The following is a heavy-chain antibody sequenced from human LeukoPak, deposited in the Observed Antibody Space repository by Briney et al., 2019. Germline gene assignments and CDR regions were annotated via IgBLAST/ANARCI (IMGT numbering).Heavy chain of an antibody. CDR2: ISGRGGST. J-gene: IGHJ4*02. D-gene: IGHD3-10*01. CDR3: AKDGAQYYYGSGSYYNEFDY. V-gene: IGHV3-23*01. CDR1: GFTFSSYA. Sequence: GGSLRLSCAASGFTFSSYAMSWVRQAPGKGLEWVSAISGRGGSTYYADSVKGRFTISRDNSKNTLYLQMNSLRAEDTAVYYCAKDGAQYYYGSGSYYNEFDYWGQGTLVTVSS.